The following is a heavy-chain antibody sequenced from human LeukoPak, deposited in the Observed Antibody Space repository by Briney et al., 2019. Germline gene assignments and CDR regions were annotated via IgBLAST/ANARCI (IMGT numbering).Heavy chain of an antibody. Sequence: PGGSLRLSCAASGFSFSDYYMSWIRQAPGKGLGWISYISSSSSSTNYADSVKGRLTISRDNAKNSLYLHMNDLRAEDTAVYYCARLYYDILTGYSPLDYWGQGTLVTVSS. D-gene: IGHD3-9*01. J-gene: IGHJ4*02. CDR1: GFSFSDYY. CDR3: ARLYYDILTGYSPLDY. CDR2: ISSSSSST. V-gene: IGHV3-11*03.